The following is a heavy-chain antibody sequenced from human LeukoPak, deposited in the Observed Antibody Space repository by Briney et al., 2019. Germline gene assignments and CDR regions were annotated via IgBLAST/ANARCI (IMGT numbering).Heavy chain of an antibody. Sequence: GESLKISCKGSGYSFTSYWIGWVRQMPGKGLEWMGIIYPGDSDTRYSPSFQGQVTISADKSISTAYLQWSSLKASDTAMYYCARTPYDILTGSPDYYYYGMDVWGQGTTVTVSS. CDR3: ARTPYDILTGSPDYYYYGMDV. CDR1: GYSFTSYW. D-gene: IGHD3-9*01. CDR2: IYPGDSDT. V-gene: IGHV5-51*01. J-gene: IGHJ6*02.